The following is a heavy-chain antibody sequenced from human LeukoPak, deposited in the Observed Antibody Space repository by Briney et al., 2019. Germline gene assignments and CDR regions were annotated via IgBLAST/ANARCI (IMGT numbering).Heavy chain of an antibody. CDR1: GGSISSYY. J-gene: IGHJ4*02. V-gene: IGHV4-4*07. CDR3: ASSIFGVVPPAY. CDR2: IYTSGST. D-gene: IGHD3-3*01. Sequence: PSETLSLTRTVSGGSISSYYWSWIRQPAGKGLEWIGRIYTSGSTTYNPSLKSRVTMSVDTSKNQFSLKLSSVTAADTAVYYCASSIFGVVPPAYWGQRPRVTVSS.